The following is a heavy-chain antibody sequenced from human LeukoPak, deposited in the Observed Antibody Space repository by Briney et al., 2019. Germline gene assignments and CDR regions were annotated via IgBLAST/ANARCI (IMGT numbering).Heavy chain of an antibody. CDR1: GGSISSYY. Sequence: PSETLSLTCTVSGGSISSYYWSWIRQPPGKGLEWIGYIYYSGSTNYNPSLKSRVTISVDTSKNQFSLKLSSVTAADTAVYYCARDHHCSSTSCFEPIDYWDQGTLVTVSS. D-gene: IGHD2-2*01. J-gene: IGHJ4*02. CDR3: ARDHHCSSTSCFEPIDY. V-gene: IGHV4-59*01. CDR2: IYYSGST.